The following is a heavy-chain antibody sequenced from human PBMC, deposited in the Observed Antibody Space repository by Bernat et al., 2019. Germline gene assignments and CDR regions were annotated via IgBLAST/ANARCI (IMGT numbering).Heavy chain of an antibody. CDR3: AKVGSWLANWFDP. Sequence: QVQLVQSGAEVKKPGASVKVSCKASGYSFTSYDIDWVRQATGQGLEWMGWMNPNTGNTAYAQKFQGRVTMTRDTSISTAYLELSGLTSEDTAVYYCAKVGSWLANWFDPWGQGTPVTVSS. CDR2: MNPNTGNT. J-gene: IGHJ5*02. CDR1: GYSFTSYD. V-gene: IGHV1-8*01. D-gene: IGHD6-13*01.